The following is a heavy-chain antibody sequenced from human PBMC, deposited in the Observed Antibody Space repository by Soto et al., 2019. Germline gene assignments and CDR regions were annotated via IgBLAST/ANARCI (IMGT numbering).Heavy chain of an antibody. J-gene: IGHJ4*02. D-gene: IGHD2-21*02. Sequence: GSLRLSCAASWFTFSGSAMHWVRQASGKGLEWVGRIRSKANSYATAYAASVKGRFTISRDDSKNTAYLQMNSLKTEDTAVYYCTVEYCGGDCHTDYWGPGTLVTVYS. V-gene: IGHV3-73*01. CDR1: WFTFSGSA. CDR3: TVEYCGGDCHTDY. CDR2: IRSKANSYAT.